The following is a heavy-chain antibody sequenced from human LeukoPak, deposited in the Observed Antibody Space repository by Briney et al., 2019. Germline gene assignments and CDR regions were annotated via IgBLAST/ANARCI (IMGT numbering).Heavy chain of an antibody. Sequence: GGSLRLSCAASGFTFSSYSMNWVRQAPGKGLEWVSYISSSSTIYYADSVKGRFTISRDNAKNSLYLQMNSLRAEDTAVYYCASIYDSSGYQPDYWGQGTLVTVSS. D-gene: IGHD3-22*01. CDR1: GFTFSSYS. J-gene: IGHJ4*02. CDR3: ASIYDSSGYQPDY. CDR2: ISSSSTI. V-gene: IGHV3-48*01.